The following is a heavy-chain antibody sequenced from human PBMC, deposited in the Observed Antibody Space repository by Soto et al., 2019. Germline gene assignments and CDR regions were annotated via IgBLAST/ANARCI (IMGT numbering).Heavy chain of an antibody. V-gene: IGHV1-8*01. D-gene: IGHD6-6*01. CDR3: VALAR. J-gene: IGHJ4*02. Sequence: QVQLAQSGAEVREPGASVKVSCKASGYTFTTYDINWVRQATGQGLEWMGWMKPDSGVTGYGQKFQGRVALTRDTSTSTAYMELSGLKSEDTAVYYCVALARWGQGTLVTVSS. CDR1: GYTFTTYD. CDR2: MKPDSGVT.